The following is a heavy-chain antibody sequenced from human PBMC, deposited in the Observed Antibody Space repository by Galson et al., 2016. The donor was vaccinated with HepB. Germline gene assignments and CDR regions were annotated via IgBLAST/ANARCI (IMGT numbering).Heavy chain of an antibody. CDR1: GDSISSGGNS. CDR2: IHHRGST. Sequence: ILFLSSAVSGDSISSGGNSWRWIRRPPVKALEWIGYIHHRGSTYYNPPLNSRFTNPVDRSKNQFSLDLSTVTPGEPDVYLCPRVAVYAAYRWARTQDRTTNQFCLTLSSVTSADTAVYFCARVVVYAAFRWGKKKEEYYFDYWGQGTLVTVSS. CDR3: PRVAVYAAYRWARTQDRTTNQFCLTLSSVTSADTAVYFCARVVVYAAFRWGKKKEEYYFDY. J-gene: IGHJ4*02. V-gene: IGHV4-30-2*01. D-gene: IGHD2-8*02.